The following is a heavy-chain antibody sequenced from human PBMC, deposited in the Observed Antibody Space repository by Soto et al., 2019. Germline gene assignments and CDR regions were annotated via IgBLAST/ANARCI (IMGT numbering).Heavy chain of an antibody. CDR3: AKDRMGAGVRGYFDY. CDR2: IIYDGSTK. D-gene: IGHD3-10*01. Sequence: QVQLVESGGGVVQPGRSLRLSCAASGFTFSSYCMHWVRQAPGKGLEWVAVIIYDGSTKYYADSVKGRFTISRDNSKSTLYLQMNRLRAEDTAVYYCAKDRMGAGVRGYFDYWGQGTLVTVSS. V-gene: IGHV3-30*18. J-gene: IGHJ4*02. CDR1: GFTFSSYC.